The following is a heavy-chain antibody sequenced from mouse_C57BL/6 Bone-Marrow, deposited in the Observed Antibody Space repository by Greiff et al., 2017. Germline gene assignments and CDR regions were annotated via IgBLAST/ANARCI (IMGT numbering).Heavy chain of an antibody. V-gene: IGHV1-80*01. CDR2: IYPGDGDT. J-gene: IGHJ2*01. Sequence: VQLQQSGAELVKPGASVKISCKASGYAFSSYWMNWVKQRPGKGLEWIGQIYPGDGDTNYNGKFKGKATLTADKSSSTAYMQLSSLTSEDSAVYFCARSERFITTVVATDWGQGTTLTVSS. CDR3: ARSERFITTVVATD. D-gene: IGHD1-1*01. CDR1: GYAFSSYW.